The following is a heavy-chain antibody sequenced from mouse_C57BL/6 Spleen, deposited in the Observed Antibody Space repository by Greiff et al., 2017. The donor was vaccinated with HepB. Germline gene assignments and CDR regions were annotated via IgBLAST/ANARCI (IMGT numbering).Heavy chain of an antibody. CDR1: GFTFSDYY. D-gene: IGHD4-1*01. V-gene: IGHV5-16*01. J-gene: IGHJ2*01. Sequence: EVMLVESEGGLVQPGSSMKLSCTASGFTFSDYYMAWVRQVPEKGLEWVANINYDGSSTYYLDSLKSRFIISRDNAKNILYLQMSSLKSEDTATYYCARGANWEKDYFDYWGQGTTLTVSS. CDR3: ARGANWEKDYFDY. CDR2: INYDGSST.